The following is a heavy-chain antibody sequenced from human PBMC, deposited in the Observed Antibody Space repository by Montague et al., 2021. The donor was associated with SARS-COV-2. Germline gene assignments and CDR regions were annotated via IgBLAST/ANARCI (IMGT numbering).Heavy chain of an antibody. CDR2: INHSGST. J-gene: IGHJ5*02. Sequence: SETLSLTCAVHGGSFSDYYWSWIRQPPGKGLEWIGEINHSGSTNYNPSLKSRVTISVDTSKNQFSLKLSSVTAADTAVYYCARGAPTISMIVVVFTGAGWYFDPWGQGTLVTVSS. V-gene: IGHV4-34*01. D-gene: IGHD3-22*01. CDR1: GGSFSDYY. CDR3: ARGAPTISMIVVVFTGAGWYFDP.